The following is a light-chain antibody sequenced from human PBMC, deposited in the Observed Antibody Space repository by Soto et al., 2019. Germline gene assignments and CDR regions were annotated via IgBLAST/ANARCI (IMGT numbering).Light chain of an antibody. CDR1: QSVSDK. CDR2: GAS. Sequence: EIVMTQSPATLSVSPGERATLSCRASQSVSDKSNWYQQKPGQAPRLLIFGASTRATGIPARFSGSGSGTEFTLTISSLQSEDFAVDYCQQYKSWPYTFGQGTKLEIK. CDR3: QQYKSWPYT. J-gene: IGKJ2*01. V-gene: IGKV3-15*01.